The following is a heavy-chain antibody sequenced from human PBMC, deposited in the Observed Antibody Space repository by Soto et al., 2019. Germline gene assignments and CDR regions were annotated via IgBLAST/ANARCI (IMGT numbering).Heavy chain of an antibody. D-gene: IGHD2-2*02. CDR1: GFTFSSYS. CDR2: ISSSSSYI. V-gene: IGHV3-21*01. CDR3: ARDETDCSSTSCYSFQH. J-gene: IGHJ1*01. Sequence: PGGSLRLSCAASGFTFSSYSMNWVRQAPGKGLEWVSSISSSSSYIYYADSVKGRFTISRDNAKNSLYLQMNSLRAEDTAVYYCARDETDCSSTSCYSFQHWGQGTLVTVSS.